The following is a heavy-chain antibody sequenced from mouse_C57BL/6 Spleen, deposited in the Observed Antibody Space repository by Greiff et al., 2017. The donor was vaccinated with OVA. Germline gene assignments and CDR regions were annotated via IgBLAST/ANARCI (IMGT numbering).Heavy chain of an antibody. CDR2: IWGVGST. J-gene: IGHJ3*01. V-gene: IGHV2-6*01. Sequence: QVHLKESGPGLVAPSQSLSITCTVSGFSLTSYGVDWVRQSPGKGLEWLGVIWGVGSTNYNSALKSRMSISKDNSKSQVFLKMNSLQTDDTAMYSWASGGAGGFAYWGQGTLVTVSA. CDR1: GFSLTSYG. CDR3: ASGGAGGFAY.